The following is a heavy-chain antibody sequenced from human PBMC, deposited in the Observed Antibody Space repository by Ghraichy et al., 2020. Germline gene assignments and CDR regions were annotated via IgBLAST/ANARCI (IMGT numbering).Heavy chain of an antibody. V-gene: IGHV3-73*01. CDR1: GFSFSGSA. CDR3: AREWEALRVDY. CDR2: IRGKAKSYAT. Sequence: GGSLRLSCAASGFSFSGSAIHWVRQASGKGVEWLGRIRGKAKSYATKYPASMKGRFTISRDDSENTAYLQMNSLKTDDTAVYYCAREWEALRVDYWGQGTLVTVSP. D-gene: IGHD1-26*01. J-gene: IGHJ4*02.